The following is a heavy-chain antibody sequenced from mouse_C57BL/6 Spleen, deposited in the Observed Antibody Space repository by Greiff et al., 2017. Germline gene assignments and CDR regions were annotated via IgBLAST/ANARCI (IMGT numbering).Heavy chain of an antibody. Sequence: EVKVLESGGGLVKPGGSLKLSCAASGFTFSSYAMSWVRQTPEKRLEWVATISDGGSYTYYPDNVKGRFTISRDNAKNNLYLQMSHLKSEDTAMYYCARDGDGYPHWGQGTTLTVSS. J-gene: IGHJ2*01. CDR1: GFTFSSYA. V-gene: IGHV5-4*01. CDR2: ISDGGSYT. D-gene: IGHD2-3*01. CDR3: ARDGDGYPH.